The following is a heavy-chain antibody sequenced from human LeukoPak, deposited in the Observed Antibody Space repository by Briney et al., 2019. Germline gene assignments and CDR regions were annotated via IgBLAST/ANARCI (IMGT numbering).Heavy chain of an antibody. J-gene: IGHJ4*02. CDR1: GVSISSSNSY. CDR2: IYYSGNT. V-gene: IGHV4-39*01. CDR3: ARQTGSGLFILP. D-gene: IGHD3/OR15-3a*01. Sequence: SESLSLTCTVSGVSISSSNSYWGWIRQPPGKGLEWIGSIYYSGNTYYNASLKSQVSISIDTSKNQFSLKLTSVTAADTAVYYCARQTGSGLFILPGGQGTLVTVSS.